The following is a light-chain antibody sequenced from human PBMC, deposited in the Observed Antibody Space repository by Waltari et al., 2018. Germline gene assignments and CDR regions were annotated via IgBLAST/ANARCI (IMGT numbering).Light chain of an antibody. CDR2: DAS. Sequence: EIVWTQSPATLSLYPRVNTTPACRASQSVSRYLAWYQQKPGQAPRLLISDASNRATGIPARFSGSGSGTDFTLTISSLEPEDFAVYYCQQRSDWPSITFGQGTRLEIK. V-gene: IGKV3-11*01. J-gene: IGKJ5*01. CDR3: QQRSDWPSIT. CDR1: QSVSRY.